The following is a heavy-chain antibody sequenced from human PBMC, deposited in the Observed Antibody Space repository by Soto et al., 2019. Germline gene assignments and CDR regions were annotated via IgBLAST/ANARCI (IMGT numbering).Heavy chain of an antibody. Sequence: QVQLQESGPGLVKPSGTLSLTCAVSSGSISSDNWWIWVHQPPGEGLEYIGEIYHSGSTHYNPSLNSRVTISVDKSKNQFSLKLTSVTAADTAVYYCATSKSKTFQYWGQGTLVTVSS. CDR3: ATSKSKTFQY. CDR2: IYHSGST. CDR1: SGSISSDNW. J-gene: IGHJ4*02. V-gene: IGHV4-4*02.